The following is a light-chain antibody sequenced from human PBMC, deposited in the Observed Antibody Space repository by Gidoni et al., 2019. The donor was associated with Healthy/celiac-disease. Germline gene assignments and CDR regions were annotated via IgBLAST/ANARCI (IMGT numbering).Light chain of an antibody. J-gene: IGKJ4*01. CDR1: QSVLYSSNNKNY. V-gene: IGKV4-1*01. CDR3: QQYYSTPLT. Sequence: DIVMTQSPDSLAVSLGERATINCKSSQSVLYSSNNKNYLAWYQQKPGQPPKLLIYWASTREARVPDRCSGSGSGTDFTLTISSLQAEDVAVYCCQQYYSTPLTFGGGTKVEIK. CDR2: WAS.